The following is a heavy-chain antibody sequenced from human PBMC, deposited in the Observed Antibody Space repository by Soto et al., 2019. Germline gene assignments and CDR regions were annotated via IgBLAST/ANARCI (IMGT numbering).Heavy chain of an antibody. CDR2: INPGGVST. D-gene: IGHD4-17*01. Sequence: QVQLVQSGAEVKKPGASVEVSCKASGYTFTTYYIHWVRHAPGQGLEWMGVINPGGVSTKYAQKFQERVTMTRDTSTSTVYMDLSSLRSEDTAVYCCARGGNGDNVGYWYFDLWGRGTQVTVSP. CDR1: GYTFTTYY. CDR3: ARGGNGDNVGYWYFDL. J-gene: IGHJ2*01. V-gene: IGHV1-46*01.